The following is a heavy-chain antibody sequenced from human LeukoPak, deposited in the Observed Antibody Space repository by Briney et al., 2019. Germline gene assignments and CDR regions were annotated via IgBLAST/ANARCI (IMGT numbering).Heavy chain of an antibody. CDR2: INHSGST. CDR3: ARHYWTTVTTARFDP. Sequence: SETLSLTCGVYDGSFSGYYWSWIRQPPGKGLEWIGEINHSGSTNYNPSLKSRVTISVDTSKNQFSLKLSSVTAADTAVYYCARHYWTTVTTARFDPWGQGTLVTVSS. CDR1: DGSFSGYY. V-gene: IGHV4-34*01. J-gene: IGHJ5*02. D-gene: IGHD4-17*01.